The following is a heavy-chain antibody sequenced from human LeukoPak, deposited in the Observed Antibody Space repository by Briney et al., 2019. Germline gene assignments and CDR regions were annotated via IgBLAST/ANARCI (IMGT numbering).Heavy chain of an antibody. CDR3: ARRQISGYFYYHDAFDF. CDR2: IYPGDSDT. D-gene: IGHD3-22*01. V-gene: IGHV5-51*01. Sequence: PGESLKISCKGSGYTFISYWIGWVRQMPGKGLEWMGIIYPGDSDTRYSPSFQGQVTISADKSISTAYLQWSSLKASDTAIYYCARRQISGYFYYHDAFDFWGQGTMVTVSS. J-gene: IGHJ3*01. CDR1: GYTFISYW.